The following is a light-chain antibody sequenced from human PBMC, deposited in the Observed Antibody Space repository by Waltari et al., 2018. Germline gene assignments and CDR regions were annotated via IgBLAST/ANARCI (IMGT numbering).Light chain of an antibody. CDR3: QSYDSSLSGSV. CDR2: GNF. CDR1: SSNIEAGYD. Sequence: QSVLTQPPSVSGAPGQRVPISCAGSSSNIEAGYDVHRYQPLPGPAPNILIYGNFNRPSGVPDRFSGSKSGPSASLAITGLQAEDEADYYCQSYDSSLSGSVFGGGTKLTVL. V-gene: IGLV1-40*01. J-gene: IGLJ2*01.